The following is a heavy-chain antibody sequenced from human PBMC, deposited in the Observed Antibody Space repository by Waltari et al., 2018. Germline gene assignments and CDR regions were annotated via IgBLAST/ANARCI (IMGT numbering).Heavy chain of an antibody. CDR3: ARRPGVVITNWYFDL. CDR2: IYYSGST. V-gene: IGHV4-39*01. D-gene: IGHD3-3*01. J-gene: IGHJ2*01. Sequence: QLQLQESGPGLVKPSETLSLTCTVSGGSISSSSYYWGWIRQPPGKGLEWIGSIYYSGSTYYNPSLKSRVTISVDTSKNQFSLKLSSVTAADTAVYYCARRPGVVITNWYFDLWGRGTLGTVSS. CDR1: GGSISSSSYY.